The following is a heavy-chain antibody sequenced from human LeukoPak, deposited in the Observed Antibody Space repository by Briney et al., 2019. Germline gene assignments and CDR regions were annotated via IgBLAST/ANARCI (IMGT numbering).Heavy chain of an antibody. Sequence: GGSLRLSCAVSGFTFTNYATSWVRQVPERGLEWVSTTSSRGDSTYDADSVKGRFTISRDNSKNSRYLQMNGVRAEDTAVYYCAKGPRPDITVAHTVEKWGQGTLVTVSS. J-gene: IGHJ4*02. CDR3: AKGPRPDITVAHTVEK. V-gene: IGHV3-23*01. CDR1: GFTFTNYA. CDR2: TSSRGDST. D-gene: IGHD6-19*01.